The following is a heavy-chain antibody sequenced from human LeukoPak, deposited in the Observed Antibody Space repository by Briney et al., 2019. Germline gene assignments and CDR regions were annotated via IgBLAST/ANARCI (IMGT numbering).Heavy chain of an antibody. V-gene: IGHV1-18*01. CDR2: ISAYNGNT. Sequence: ASVTVSFKASGYTFTSYGISWVRQAPGQGLEWMGWISAYNGNTNYAQKLQGRVTMTTDTSTSTAYMELRSLRSDDTAVYYCARCIAAAGINWFDPWGQGTLVTVSS. J-gene: IGHJ5*02. D-gene: IGHD6-13*01. CDR3: ARCIAAAGINWFDP. CDR1: GYTFTSYG.